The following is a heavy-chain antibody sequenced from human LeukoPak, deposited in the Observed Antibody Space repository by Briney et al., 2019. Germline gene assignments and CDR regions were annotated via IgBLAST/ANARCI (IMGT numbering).Heavy chain of an antibody. V-gene: IGHV4-61*02. CDR2: IYTSGST. CDR1: GGSISSGSYY. D-gene: IGHD2-21*02. Sequence: NPSQTLSLTCTVSGGSISSGSYYWSWIRQPAGKGLEWIGRIYTSGSTKYNPSLKSRVTISVDRSKSQFSLKLSSVTAADTAVYYCARTYCGGDCRGYYYHYYMDVWGKGTTVTISS. J-gene: IGHJ6*03. CDR3: ARTYCGGDCRGYYYHYYMDV.